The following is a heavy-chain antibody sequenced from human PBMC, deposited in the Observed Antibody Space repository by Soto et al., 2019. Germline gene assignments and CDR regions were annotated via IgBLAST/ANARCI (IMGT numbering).Heavy chain of an antibody. CDR3: ARVSTVTSYYYGMDV. Sequence: QVQLQESGPGLVKPSQTLSLTCTVSGGSISSGDYYWSWIRQPPGKSLDWIGYIYYSGSTYYNPCLKSRVTISVDPSKNQFSLQLSSVTAADTAVYYCARVSTVTSYYYGMDVWGQGTTVTVSS. CDR1: GGSISSGDYY. V-gene: IGHV4-30-4*01. J-gene: IGHJ6*02. CDR2: IYYSGST. D-gene: IGHD4-17*01.